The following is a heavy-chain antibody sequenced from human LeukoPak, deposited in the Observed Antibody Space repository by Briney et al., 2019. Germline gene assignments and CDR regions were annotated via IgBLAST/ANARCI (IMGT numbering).Heavy chain of an antibody. CDR1: GFTFSRYS. V-gene: IGHV3-48*01. J-gene: IGHJ4*02. CDR2: ISTTSSTI. Sequence: GGSLRLSCAASGFTFSRYSMNWVRQAPGKGLEWVSYISTTSSTIYYADSVKGRFTISRDNAENSLHLQMHSLRAEDTAVYYCAREHYGDYVFDYWGQGTLVTVSS. CDR3: AREHYGDYVFDY. D-gene: IGHD4-17*01.